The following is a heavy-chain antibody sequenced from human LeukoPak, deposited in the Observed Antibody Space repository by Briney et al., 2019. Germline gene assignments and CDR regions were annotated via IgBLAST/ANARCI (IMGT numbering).Heavy chain of an antibody. V-gene: IGHV4-4*07. CDR3: ARQYSDILTGYHRGELYWYFDL. CDR1: GGSISSYY. D-gene: IGHD3-9*01. J-gene: IGHJ2*01. CDR2: IYTSGST. Sequence: SETLSLTCAVSGGSISSYYWSWIRQPAGKGLEWIGRIYTSGSTNYNPSLKSRVTMSVDTSKNQFSLKLSSVTAADTAVYYCARQYSDILTGYHRGELYWYFDLWGRGTLVTVSS.